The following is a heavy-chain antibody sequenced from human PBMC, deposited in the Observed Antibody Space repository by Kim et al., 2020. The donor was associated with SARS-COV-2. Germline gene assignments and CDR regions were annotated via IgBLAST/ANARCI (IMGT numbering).Heavy chain of an antibody. CDR3: ARGFSDLGYNYYYMDV. CDR1: VFSFSSYS. V-gene: IGHV3-48*02. D-gene: IGHD3-10*01. J-gene: IGHJ6*02. CDR2: ISRSSSTI. Sequence: GGSLRLSCAASVFSFSSYSMNWVRQAPGKGLEWVSYISRSSSTINYADSVKGRFTISRDDAKKSLYLQMNSLRDEDTAVYYCARGFSDLGYNYYYMDVWGQGTTVTVSS.